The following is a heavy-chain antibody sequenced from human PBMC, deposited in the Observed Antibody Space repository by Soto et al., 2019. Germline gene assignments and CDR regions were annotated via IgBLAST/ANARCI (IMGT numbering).Heavy chain of an antibody. CDR3: ATGHRGLTGTTVVVTVPGWFDP. Sequence: PGGSLRLSCAASGFTVSSNYMQWVRQAPGKGPECVAVISYDGSDGYYADSVRGRFTISRDNSNNMLYLEMNSLRPEDTAVYYCATGHRGLTGTTVVVTVPGWFDPWGQGALVTVSS. J-gene: IGHJ5*02. V-gene: IGHV3-30*03. CDR1: GFTVSSNY. CDR2: ISYDGSDG. D-gene: IGHD2-21*02.